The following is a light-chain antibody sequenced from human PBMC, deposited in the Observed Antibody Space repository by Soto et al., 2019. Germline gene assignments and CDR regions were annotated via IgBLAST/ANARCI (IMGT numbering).Light chain of an antibody. CDR3: QQYNNHPRT. Sequence: DIQITQSPSTLSATVGDRVTITCRASESIRTWLAWYQHKPGKAPKFLIYDASTLESGVPSRFSGSGSGTEFTLTISSLQPDDFATYYCQQYNNHPRTFGQGTKVDI. CDR2: DAS. J-gene: IGKJ1*01. V-gene: IGKV1-5*01. CDR1: ESIRTW.